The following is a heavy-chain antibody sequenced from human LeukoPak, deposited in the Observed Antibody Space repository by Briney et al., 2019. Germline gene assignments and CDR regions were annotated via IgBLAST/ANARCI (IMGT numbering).Heavy chain of an antibody. D-gene: IGHD5-24*01. V-gene: IGHV5-51*01. Sequence: GESLKISCKGSGYSFTSYWIGWVRQLPGKGLEWMGIIYPGDSDTRYSPSFQGQVTISADKSISTAYLQWSSLKASDTAMYYCASSLLERWLQSYDAFDIWGQGTMVTVSS. J-gene: IGHJ3*02. CDR3: ASSLLERWLQSYDAFDI. CDR1: GYSFTSYW. CDR2: IYPGDSDT.